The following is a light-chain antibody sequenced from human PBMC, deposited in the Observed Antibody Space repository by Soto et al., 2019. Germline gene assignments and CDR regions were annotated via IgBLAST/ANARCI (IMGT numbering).Light chain of an antibody. CDR2: HAS. CDR1: QTINNW. CDR3: QHYNSYPST. V-gene: IGKV1-5*01. Sequence: ELGGCLSTLYATLGDRVTITGRASQTINNWLAWYQQKPGKAPNLLIYHASNLETGVPSRFSGSAFGTEFTLTISSLQPHDFETYYCQHYNSYPSTFGPGPKVDIK. J-gene: IGKJ1*01.